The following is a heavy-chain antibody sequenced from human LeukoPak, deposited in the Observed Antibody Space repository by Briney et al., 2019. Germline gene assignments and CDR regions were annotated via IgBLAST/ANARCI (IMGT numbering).Heavy chain of an antibody. V-gene: IGHV4-59*12. CDR1: GGSISNYY. CDR2: IYYSGST. J-gene: IGHJ4*02. CDR3: ARALDDYSIDY. D-gene: IGHD4-11*01. Sequence: PSETLSLTCTVSGGSISNYYWSWIRQPPGKGLEWIGYIYYSGSTNYNPSLKSRVTISVDTSKNQFSLKLSSVTAADTAVYYCARALDDYSIDYWGQGTLVTVSS.